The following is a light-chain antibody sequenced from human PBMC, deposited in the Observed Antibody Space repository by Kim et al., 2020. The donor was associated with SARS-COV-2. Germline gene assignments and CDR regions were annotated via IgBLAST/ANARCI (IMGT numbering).Light chain of an antibody. CDR2: DVS. CDR1: SSDVGGYNY. Sequence: GQLIPISCTGTSSDVGGYNYVSWYQQHPGKAPILMIYDVSNRPSGVSNRFSGSKSGNTASLTISGLQAEDEADYYCSSYTSSSTWVFGGGTKLTVL. CDR3: SSYTSSSTWV. J-gene: IGLJ3*02. V-gene: IGLV2-14*03.